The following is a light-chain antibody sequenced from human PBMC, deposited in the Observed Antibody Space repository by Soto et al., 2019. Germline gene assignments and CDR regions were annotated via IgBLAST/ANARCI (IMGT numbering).Light chain of an antibody. CDR3: QQYNSYSRNT. Sequence: DIQMTQSPSTLSASVGDRVTITCRASQSISSWLAWYQQKPGKAPKLLIYKAPSLESGGPSRFSGSGSGTEFTLTISSLQPDDFASYYCQQYNSYSRNTFGQGTKLEIK. CDR1: QSISSW. CDR2: KAP. V-gene: IGKV1-5*03. J-gene: IGKJ2*01.